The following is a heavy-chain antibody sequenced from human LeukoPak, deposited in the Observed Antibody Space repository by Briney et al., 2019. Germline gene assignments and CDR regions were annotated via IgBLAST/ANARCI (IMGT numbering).Heavy chain of an antibody. Sequence: ASVKVSCKASGYTFTGYYMHWVRQAPGQGLXXMGWINPNSGGTNYAQKFQGRVTMTRDTSISTAYMELSRLRSDDTPVYYCARNDRDRDWFDPWGQGTLVTVSS. CDR2: INPNSGGT. D-gene: IGHD1-1*01. CDR3: ARNDRDRDWFDP. J-gene: IGHJ5*02. V-gene: IGHV1-2*02. CDR1: GYTFTGYY.